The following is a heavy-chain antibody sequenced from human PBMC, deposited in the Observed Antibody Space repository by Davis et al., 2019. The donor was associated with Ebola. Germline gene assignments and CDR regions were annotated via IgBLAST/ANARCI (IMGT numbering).Heavy chain of an antibody. J-gene: IGHJ6*02. Sequence: GESLKISCAVSGFTFSSYWMHWVRQAPGRGPVWVSRISGDGTIASYADSVKGRFTISRDSAKNTLYLQMNSLRAEDTAVYYCANVPNPYGYYGMDVWGQGTTVTVSS. CDR3: ANVPNPYGYYGMDV. CDR2: ISGDGTIA. D-gene: IGHD4-17*01. CDR1: GFTFSSYW. V-gene: IGHV3-74*01.